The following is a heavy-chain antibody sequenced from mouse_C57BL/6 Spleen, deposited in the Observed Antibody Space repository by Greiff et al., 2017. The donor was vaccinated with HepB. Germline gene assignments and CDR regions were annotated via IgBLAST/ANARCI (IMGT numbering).Heavy chain of an antibody. CDR1: GYTFTDYE. CDR2: IDPETGGT. V-gene: IGHV1-15*01. D-gene: IGHD2-14*01. J-gene: IGHJ3*01. CDR3: TREGVRRRFAY. Sequence: QVQLQQSGAELVRPGASVTLSCKASGYTFTDYEMHWVKQTPVHGLEWIGAIDPETGGTAYNQKFKGKAILTADKSSSTAYMELRSLTSEDSAVYYCTREGVRRRFAYWGQGTLVTVSA.